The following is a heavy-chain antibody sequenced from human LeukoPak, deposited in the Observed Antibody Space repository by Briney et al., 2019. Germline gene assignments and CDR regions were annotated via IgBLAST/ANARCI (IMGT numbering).Heavy chain of an antibody. CDR2: ISGSGRIG. Sequence: PGGSLRLSCAASGITFKTYDLTWVRQAPGKGLEWVSGISGSGRIGHYADSEMRLFTISRDHYKYILHLQMNSLRDKDTAIYYCAKDQRRDGATAAPCMDAWGQGTSVTVSS. J-gene: IGHJ6*02. CDR3: AKDQRRDGATAAPCMDA. D-gene: IGHD1-26*01. CDR1: GITFKTYD. V-gene: IGHV3-23*01.